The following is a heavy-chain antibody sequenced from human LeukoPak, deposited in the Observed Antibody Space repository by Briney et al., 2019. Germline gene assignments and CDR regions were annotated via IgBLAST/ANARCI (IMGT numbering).Heavy chain of an antibody. CDR1: GYTFTSSW. Sequence: GKSLQISGQGSGYTFTSSWIGWVRQMPGKGLEWMGIIYPGDSDTRYSPSFQGQVTISADKSISTAYLQWSSLKASDTAMYYCARFSVGGTYYPNYWGQGTLVSVSS. CDR3: ARFSVGGTYYPNY. J-gene: IGHJ4*02. CDR2: IYPGDSDT. D-gene: IGHD1-26*01. V-gene: IGHV5-51*01.